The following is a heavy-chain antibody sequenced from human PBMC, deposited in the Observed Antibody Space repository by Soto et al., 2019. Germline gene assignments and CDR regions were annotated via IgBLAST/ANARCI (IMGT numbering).Heavy chain of an antibody. D-gene: IGHD2-8*01. CDR2: ISSSSSTI. Sequence: GGSLRLSCAASGFTFSSYSMNWVRQAPGKGLEWVSYISSSSSTIYYADSVKGRFTISRDNAKNSLYLQMNSLRDEDTAVYYCARAAARYCTNGVCYWRSYYFDYWGQGTLVTVSS. CDR1: GFTFSSYS. V-gene: IGHV3-48*02. CDR3: ARAAARYCTNGVCYWRSYYFDY. J-gene: IGHJ4*02.